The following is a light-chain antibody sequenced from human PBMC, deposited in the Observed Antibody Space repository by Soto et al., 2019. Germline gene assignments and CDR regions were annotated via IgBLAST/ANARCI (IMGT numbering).Light chain of an antibody. CDR2: EVS. CDR3: SSYAGNNNVV. CDR1: SSDVGDYKF. V-gene: IGLV2-8*01. J-gene: IGLJ2*01. Sequence: QSALTQPPSASGSPGQSVTISCTGTSSDVGDYKFVSWYQQHPGKAPKLLIYEVSRRPSGVPDRFSGSKSGNTASLTVSGLLAEDEADYYCSSYAGNNNVVFGGGTKLTVL.